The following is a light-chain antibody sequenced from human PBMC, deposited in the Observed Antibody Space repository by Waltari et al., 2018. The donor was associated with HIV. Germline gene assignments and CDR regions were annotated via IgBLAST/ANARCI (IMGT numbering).Light chain of an antibody. Sequence: QSVLTQPPSASGTPGQRVTISCSGSSSNIGSNAVNWYQQLPRTAPKLLIYTNNQRPSGVPDRFSGSKSGTSASLAISGLQSEDEADYYCAAWDDSLDGVVLGGGTKLTVL. CDR3: AAWDDSLDGVV. CDR2: TNN. J-gene: IGLJ2*01. V-gene: IGLV1-44*01. CDR1: SSNIGSNA.